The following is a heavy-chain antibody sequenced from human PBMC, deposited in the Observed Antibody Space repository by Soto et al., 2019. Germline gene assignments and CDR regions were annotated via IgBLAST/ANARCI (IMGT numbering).Heavy chain of an antibody. J-gene: IGHJ4*02. D-gene: IGHD3-16*02. V-gene: IGHV3-23*01. CDR2: ISGSGGST. CDR3: AKDLALSVYDYVWGSYRNFDY. Sequence: GGSLRLSCAASGFTFSSYAMSWVRQAPGKGLEWVSAISGSGGSTYYADSVKGRFTISRDNSKNTLYLQMNSLRAEDTAVYYCAKDLALSVYDYVWGSYRNFDYWGQGTLVTVSS. CDR1: GFTFSSYA.